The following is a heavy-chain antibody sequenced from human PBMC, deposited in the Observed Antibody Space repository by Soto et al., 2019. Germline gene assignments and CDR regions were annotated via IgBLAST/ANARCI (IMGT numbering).Heavy chain of an antibody. V-gene: IGHV3-74*01. D-gene: IGHD6-6*01. J-gene: IGHJ6*03. Sequence: PGGSLSLSCAASGFTFSSYWMHWVRQAPGKGLVWVSRINSDGSSTSYADSVKGRFTISRDNAKNTLYLQMNSLRAEDTAVYYCARDPSIPACMDVWGKGTTVTVSS. CDR3: ARDPSIPACMDV. CDR2: INSDGSST. CDR1: GFTFSSYW.